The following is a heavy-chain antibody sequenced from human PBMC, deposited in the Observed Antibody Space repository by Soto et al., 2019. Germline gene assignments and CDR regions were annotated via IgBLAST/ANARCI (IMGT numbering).Heavy chain of an antibody. D-gene: IGHD2-2*01. V-gene: IGHV4-34*01. Sequence: QVQLQQWGAGLLKPSETLSLTCAVYGGSFSGYYWSWIRQPPGKGLEWIGEINHSGSTNYNPSLKSRVTISVDTSKNQFSLKLSSVTAADTAVYYCARGLKGVVPAAHTGGGYYYYGMDVWGQGTTVTVSS. J-gene: IGHJ6*02. CDR2: INHSGST. CDR1: GGSFSGYY. CDR3: ARGLKGVVPAAHTGGGYYYYGMDV.